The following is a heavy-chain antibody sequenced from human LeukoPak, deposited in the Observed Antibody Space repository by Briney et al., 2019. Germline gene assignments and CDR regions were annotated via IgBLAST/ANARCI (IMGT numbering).Heavy chain of an antibody. CDR2: IKQDGSEK. D-gene: IGHD3-10*02. CDR1: GFTFSSYS. V-gene: IGHV3-7*01. Sequence: PGGSLRLSCAASGFTFSSYSMNWVRQAPGKGLEWVANIKQDGSEKYYVDSVKGRFTISRDNAKNSLYLQMNSLRAEDTAVYYCARDTITMSQYWGQGTPVTVSS. CDR3: ARDTITMSQY. J-gene: IGHJ4*02.